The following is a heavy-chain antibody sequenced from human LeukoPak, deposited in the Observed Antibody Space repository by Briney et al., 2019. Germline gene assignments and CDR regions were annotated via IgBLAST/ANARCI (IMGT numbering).Heavy chain of an antibody. Sequence: GGSLRLSCATSGFNFDRYTIHWVRQAPGKGLEWVSLAGWAGGTTYYSDSVRGRFTISRDSGKNSVYLQKNSLTTDDTAFYFCAKELDTMFFDYWGQGALVTVSS. CDR1: GFNFDRYT. V-gene: IGHV3-43*01. D-gene: IGHD5-18*01. J-gene: IGHJ4*02. CDR2: AGWAGGTT. CDR3: AKELDTMFFDY.